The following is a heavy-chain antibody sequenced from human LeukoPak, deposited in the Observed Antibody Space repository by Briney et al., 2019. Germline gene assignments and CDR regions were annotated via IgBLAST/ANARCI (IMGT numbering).Heavy chain of an antibody. CDR1: GFTFDDYA. V-gene: IGHV3-9*01. J-gene: IGHJ6*02. D-gene: IGHD6-19*01. CDR2: ISWNSGSI. Sequence: GGSLRLSCAASGFTFDDYAMHWVRQAPGKGLEWVSGISWNSGSIGYADSVKGRFTISRDNAKNSLYLQMNSLRAEDTALYYCAKDYSSIVGYYYYYGMDVWGQGTTVTVSS. CDR3: AKDYSSIVGYYYYYGMDV.